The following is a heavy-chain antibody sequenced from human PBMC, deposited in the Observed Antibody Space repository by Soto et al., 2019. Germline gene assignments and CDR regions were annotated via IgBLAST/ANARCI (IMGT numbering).Heavy chain of an antibody. CDR1: GASFSDYY. D-gene: IGHD3-22*01. Sequence: SETLSLTCAVYGASFSDYYWSWIRQPPGKGPGWIGEINHSGSTNYNPSLKSRVTISVDTSKNQFSLNLTSVTAADTAVYYCARGPYYYGTSGYYPAFWYFDHWGQGSLVTVSS. J-gene: IGHJ4*02. CDR3: ARGPYYYGTSGYYPAFWYFDH. CDR2: INHSGST. V-gene: IGHV4-34*01.